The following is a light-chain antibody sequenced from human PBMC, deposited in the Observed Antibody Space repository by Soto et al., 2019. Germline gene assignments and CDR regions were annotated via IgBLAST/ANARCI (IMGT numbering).Light chain of an antibody. CDR3: QQREDWPRT. CDR2: DAS. Sequence: EIVLTQSPGTLSLSPGERATLSCRASQSVGDYLGWYQQKPGQAPRLLIYDASQRATGVPARFSARGSGTDFTLTISSLEPEDFAIYYCQQREDWPRTFGGGTRVEFK. V-gene: IGKV3-11*01. CDR1: QSVGDY. J-gene: IGKJ4*01.